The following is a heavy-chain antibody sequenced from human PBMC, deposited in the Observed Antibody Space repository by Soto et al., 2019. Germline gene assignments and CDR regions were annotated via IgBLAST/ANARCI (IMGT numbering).Heavy chain of an antibody. J-gene: IGHJ6*01. CDR2: IIPILGIA. CDR3: ARGVDGGKGYYYYAMDV. Sequence: QVQLVQSGAEVKKPGSSVKVSCKASGGTFSSYTISWVRQAPGQGLEWMGRIIPILGIANYAQKFQGRVKITADKSTNTAHMELRSLRYEDTAVHYGARGVDGGKGYYYYAMDVWGQGTTVTVSS. CDR1: GGTFSSYT. V-gene: IGHV1-69*02. D-gene: IGHD2-15*01.